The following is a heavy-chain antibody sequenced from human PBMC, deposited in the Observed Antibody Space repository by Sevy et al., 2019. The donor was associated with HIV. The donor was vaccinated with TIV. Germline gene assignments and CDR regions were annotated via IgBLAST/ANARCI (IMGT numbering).Heavy chain of an antibody. D-gene: IGHD2-21*01. CDR3: ARGRGVFGSVAINWFDP. J-gene: IGHJ5*02. Sequence: GGSLRLSCAASGFTVSSSYMTWVRQPPGKGLEWVSVIYSGGSTYYADSVKGRFTISRDNSKNTLYLKMNNLRADDTAVYYCARGRGVFGSVAINWFDPWGQGALVTVSS. CDR2: IYSGGST. V-gene: IGHV3-53*01. CDR1: GFTVSSSY.